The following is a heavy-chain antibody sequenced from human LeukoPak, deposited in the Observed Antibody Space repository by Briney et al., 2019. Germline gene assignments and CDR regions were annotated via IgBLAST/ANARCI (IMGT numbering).Heavy chain of an antibody. Sequence: GGSLRLSCAASGFTFSSYWMHWVRQAPGKGLVWVSRINTDGSSTSYADSVKGRFTISRDNAKNSLYLQMNSLRAEDTAVYYCARVSLLAAMVPRYYYYMDVWGKGTTVTVSS. CDR3: ARVSLLAAMVPRYYYYMDV. CDR2: INTDGSST. J-gene: IGHJ6*03. D-gene: IGHD5-18*01. CDR1: GFTFSSYW. V-gene: IGHV3-74*01.